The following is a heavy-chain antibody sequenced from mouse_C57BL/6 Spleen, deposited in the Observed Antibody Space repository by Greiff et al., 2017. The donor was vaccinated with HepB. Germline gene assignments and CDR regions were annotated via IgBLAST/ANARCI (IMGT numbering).Heavy chain of an antibody. CDR2: IYPRSGNT. V-gene: IGHV1-81*01. J-gene: IGHJ4*01. D-gene: IGHD1-1*01. CDR1: GYTFTSYG. CDR3: ARDYGSSPLYAMDY. Sequence: QVQLQQSGAELARPGASVKLSCKASGYTFTSYGISWVKQRTGQGLEWIGEIYPRSGNTYYNEKFKGKATLTADKSSSTAYMELRSWTSEDSAVYFCARDYGSSPLYAMDYWGQGTSVTVSS.